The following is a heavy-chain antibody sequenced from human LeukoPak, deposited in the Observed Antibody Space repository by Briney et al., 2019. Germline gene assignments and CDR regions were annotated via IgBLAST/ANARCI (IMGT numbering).Heavy chain of an antibody. J-gene: IGHJ4*02. CDR1: GGSISSYY. CDR3: ARGVYSGDDY. CDR2: IYYSGST. V-gene: IGHV4-59*01. Sequence: SETLSLTCTVSGGSISSYYWSWIRQPPGKGLEWIGYIYYSGSTNYNPSLKSRVTISVDTSKNQFSLELSSVTAADTAVYYCARGVYSGDDYWGQGTLVTVSS. D-gene: IGHD1-26*01.